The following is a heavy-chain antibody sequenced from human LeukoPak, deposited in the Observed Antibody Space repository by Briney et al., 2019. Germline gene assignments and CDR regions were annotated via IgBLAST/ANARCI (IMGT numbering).Heavy chain of an antibody. CDR2: ISYDGGNK. CDR1: VFTFSDSG. Sequence: GRSLRLSCAASVFTFSDSGMHWVRQAPGKGVEWVALISYDGGNKFYADSVRDRFTISRDNSKNTLFLQMNSLRIEDTAVYYCAKVFEVRGARRPKDYWGQGTLVIVSS. CDR3: AKVFEVRGARRPKDY. V-gene: IGHV3-30*18. D-gene: IGHD3-10*01. J-gene: IGHJ4*02.